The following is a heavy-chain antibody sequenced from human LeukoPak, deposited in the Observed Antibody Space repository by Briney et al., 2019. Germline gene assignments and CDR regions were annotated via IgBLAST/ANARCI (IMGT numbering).Heavy chain of an antibody. V-gene: IGHV4-4*07. J-gene: IGHJ4*02. Sequence: PSETLSLTCTVSSGSINSNYWGWVRQPPGRGLEWIGRIYTTGATQYNPSLKSRVTMSIDTSTNQFSLNLRSMTAADTAVYYCGRQGYTAAYYFPDFWSQGTLVAVS. CDR3: GRQGYTAAYYFPDF. CDR1: SGSINSNY. CDR2: IYTTGAT. D-gene: IGHD2-2*02.